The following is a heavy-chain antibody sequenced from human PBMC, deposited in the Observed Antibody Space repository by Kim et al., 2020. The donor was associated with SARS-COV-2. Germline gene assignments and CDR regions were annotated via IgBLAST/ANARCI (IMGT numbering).Heavy chain of an antibody. CDR2: FFYSGST. CDR1: GGSISSSSYY. CDR3: ERHPMVRGGNLSNFDD. V-gene: IGHV4-39*01. D-gene: IGHD3-10*01. Sequence: SETLSLTCSVSGGSISSSSYYWGWIRQPPGKGLEWIGCFFYSGSTYYNPSLNRRVTISDDTSKTQFSLKLSPVTAADTVLYYCERHPMVRGGNLSNFDD. J-gene: IGHJ4*01.